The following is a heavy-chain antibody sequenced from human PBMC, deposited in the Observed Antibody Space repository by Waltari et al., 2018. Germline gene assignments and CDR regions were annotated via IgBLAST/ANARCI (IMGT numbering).Heavy chain of an antibody. CDR1: GGSISSYY. Sequence: QVQLQESGPGLVKPSETLSLTCTVSGGSISSYYWSWIRQPPGKGLEWIGYIYYSGSTNYNPSLESRVTISVDTSKNQFSLKLSSVTAADTAVYYCARAYYHFDYWGQGTLVTVSS. V-gene: IGHV4-59*01. D-gene: IGHD1-26*01. J-gene: IGHJ4*02. CDR3: ARAYYHFDY. CDR2: IYYSGST.